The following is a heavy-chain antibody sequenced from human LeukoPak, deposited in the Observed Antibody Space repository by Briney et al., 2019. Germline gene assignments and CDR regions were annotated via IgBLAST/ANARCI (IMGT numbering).Heavy chain of an antibody. J-gene: IGHJ3*02. CDR3: ARGPPYSSGWYGLGAFDI. CDR1: GYTFTSYG. CDR2: ISAYNGNT. V-gene: IGHV1-18*01. Sequence: ASVKVSCKASGYTFTSYGISWVRQAPGQGLEWMGWISAYNGNTNYAQKLQGRVTMTTDTSTSTAYMELRSLRSDDTAVYYCARGPPYSSGWYGLGAFDIWAQGTMVTVSS. D-gene: IGHD6-19*01.